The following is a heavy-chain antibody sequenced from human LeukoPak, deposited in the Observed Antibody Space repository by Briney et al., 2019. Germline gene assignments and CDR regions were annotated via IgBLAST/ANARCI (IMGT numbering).Heavy chain of an antibody. CDR2: IYPGDSDT. J-gene: IGHJ3*02. CDR3: ASAYYYDSSGWGAFDI. Sequence: HGESLKISCKGSGYSFTSYWIGWVRQMPGKGLEWMGIIYPGDSDTRYSPSFQGQVTISADKSISTAYLQWSSLKASDTAMYYCASAYYYDSSGWGAFDIWGQGTMVTVSS. CDR1: GYSFTSYW. V-gene: IGHV5-51*01. D-gene: IGHD3-22*01.